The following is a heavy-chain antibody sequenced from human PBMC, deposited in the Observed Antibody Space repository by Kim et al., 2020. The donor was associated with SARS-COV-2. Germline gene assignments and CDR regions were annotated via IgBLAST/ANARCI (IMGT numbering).Heavy chain of an antibody. D-gene: IGHD3-22*01. CDR2: GST. V-gene: IGHV4-39*01. J-gene: IGHJ4*02. CDR3: ARLPHDSSGYVDC. CDR1: GGSISSSFNY. Sequence: SETLSLTCTVSGGSISSSFNYWGWIRQPPGKGLEWIGSGSTYDSPSLKSRVTVSVDTSKNEFSLKVTSVTAADTAVYFCARLPHDSSGYVDCWGQGILVTVSS.